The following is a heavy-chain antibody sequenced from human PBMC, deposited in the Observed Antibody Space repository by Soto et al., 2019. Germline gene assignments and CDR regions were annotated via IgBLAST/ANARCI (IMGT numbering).Heavy chain of an antibody. CDR1: GGTFSSYA. Sequence: QVQLVQSGAEVKKPGSSVKVSCKASGGTFSSYAISWVRQAPGQGLEWMGGIIPIFGTANYAQKYQGRVTITADESTSTAYMELSSLRSEDTAVYYCASVGRDGYNFWGDDRSDYWCQGTLLTVSS. CDR3: ASVGRDGYNFWGDDRSDY. V-gene: IGHV1-69*01. J-gene: IGHJ4*02. D-gene: IGHD5-12*01. CDR2: IIPIFGTA.